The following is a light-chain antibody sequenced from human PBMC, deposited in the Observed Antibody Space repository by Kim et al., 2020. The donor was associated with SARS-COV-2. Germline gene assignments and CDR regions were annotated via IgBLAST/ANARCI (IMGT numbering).Light chain of an antibody. Sequence: QSPLTQPASVSGSPGQSITISCTGTSSDVGGYNYVSWYQHHPGKAPKLMIFDVSKRPSGVSNRFSGSKSGNTASLTISGLQAEDEADYYCTSYTSSTTYVFGTGTKVTVL. J-gene: IGLJ1*01. CDR1: SSDVGGYNY. CDR2: DVS. CDR3: TSYTSSTTYV. V-gene: IGLV2-14*03.